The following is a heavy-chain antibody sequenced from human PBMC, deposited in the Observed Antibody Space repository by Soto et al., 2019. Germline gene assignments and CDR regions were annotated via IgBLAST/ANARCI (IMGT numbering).Heavy chain of an antibody. J-gene: IGHJ2*01. CDR2: IIPIFGTA. CDR3: ARDRTTVVTTYDQPPPWYFDL. CDR1: GGTFSSYA. D-gene: IGHD4-17*01. Sequence: QVQLVQSGAEVKKPGSSVKVSCKASGGTFSSYAISWVRQAPGQGLEWMGGIIPIFGTANYAQKFQGRVTITADESTSTAYTELSRLRSEDTAVYYCARDRTTVVTTYDQPPPWYFDLWGRGTLVTVSS. V-gene: IGHV1-69*12.